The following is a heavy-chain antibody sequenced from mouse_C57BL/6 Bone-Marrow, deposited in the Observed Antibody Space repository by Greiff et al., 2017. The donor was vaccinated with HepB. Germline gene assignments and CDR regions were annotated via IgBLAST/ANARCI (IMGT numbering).Heavy chain of an antibody. CDR1: GFTFSSYG. Sequence: DVHLVESGGDLVKPGGSLKLSCAASGFTFSSYGMSWVRQTPDKRLEWVATISSGGSYTYYPDSVKGRFTISRDNAKNTLYLQMSSLKSEDTAMYYCARHGGASYYYGSRREYFDVWGTGTTVTVSS. J-gene: IGHJ1*03. CDR3: ARHGGASYYYGSRREYFDV. D-gene: IGHD1-1*01. CDR2: ISSGGSYT. V-gene: IGHV5-6*01.